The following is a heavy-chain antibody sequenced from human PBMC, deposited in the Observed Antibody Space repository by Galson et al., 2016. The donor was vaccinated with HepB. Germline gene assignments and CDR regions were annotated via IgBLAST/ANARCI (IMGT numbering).Heavy chain of an antibody. CDR3: ATRDGNDCPPHFDS. V-gene: IGHV1-69*13. CDR2: IIPFFGTA. CDR1: GGTLSNSP. D-gene: IGHD5-24*01. Sequence: SVKVSCKAAGGTLSNSPMSWVRLAPGQGLEWMGGIIPFFGTAVYGKTPQGRVPITADVSASTEYMELRSLSSDDPALYYCATRDGNDCPPHFDSWGQGTLVTVSS. J-gene: IGHJ4*02.